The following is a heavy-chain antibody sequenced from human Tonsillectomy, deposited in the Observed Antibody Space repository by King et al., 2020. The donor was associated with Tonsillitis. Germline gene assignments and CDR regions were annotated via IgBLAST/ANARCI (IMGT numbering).Heavy chain of an antibody. CDR1: GFTFSNAW. J-gene: IGHJ4*02. CDR3: ALPHGVSHSSGSPGFDY. V-gene: IGHV3-15*04. D-gene: IGHD3-22*01. CDR2: IESRTAGGTT. Sequence: VQLVESGGGLVKPGGSLRLSCAASGFTFSNAWMSWVRQAPGKGLEWVGRIESRTAGGTTDYAAPVKGRFTISRDDSKTTLYLQMNSLRAEDTAVYYCALPHGVSHSSGSPGFDYWGQGTLVTVSS.